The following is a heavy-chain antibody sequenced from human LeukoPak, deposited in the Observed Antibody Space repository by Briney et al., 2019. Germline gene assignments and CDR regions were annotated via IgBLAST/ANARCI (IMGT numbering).Heavy chain of an antibody. V-gene: IGHV4-39*01. D-gene: IGHD3-22*01. CDR1: GGSIRSSYYY. Sequence: SETLSLTCTVSGGSIRSSYYYWGWIRQPPGKGLEWIGSIYYSGSTYYDPSLKSRVTISVDTSKNQFSLKLSSVTAADTAVYYCARRGYDSSGYYYAYWGQGTLVTVSS. CDR2: IYYSGST. CDR3: ARRGYDSSGYYYAY. J-gene: IGHJ4*02.